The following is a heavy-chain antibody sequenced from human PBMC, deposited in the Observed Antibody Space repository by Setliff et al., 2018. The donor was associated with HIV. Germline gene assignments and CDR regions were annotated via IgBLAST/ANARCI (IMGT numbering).Heavy chain of an antibody. CDR1: GDSLTSANSY. CDR2: IYYSGST. CDR3: ARGRYDNSHFYYEVIDY. J-gene: IGHJ4*02. V-gene: IGHV4-39*01. Sequence: SETLSLTCTVSGDSLTSANSYWGWIRQPAGKGLEWIGSIYYSGSTYYSPSFKSRVTLSVDTSKNQFSLKLSSVTAADTAVYYCARGRYDNSHFYYEVIDYWGQGTLVTVSS. D-gene: IGHD3-22*01.